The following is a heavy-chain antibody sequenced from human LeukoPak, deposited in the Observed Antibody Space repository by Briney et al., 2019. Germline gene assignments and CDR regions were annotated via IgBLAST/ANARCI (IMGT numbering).Heavy chain of an antibody. CDR3: VKDWSDESRCGGDCLDS. CDR2: IPPSGGKS. CDR1: GFTFSNYA. D-gene: IGHD2-21*02. V-gene: IGHV3-23*01. Sequence: GGSLRLSCAASGFTFSNYAMTWVRQAPGKGLEWVSTIPPSGGKSFYAVSVKGRFTISRDNSKNTLHLQMNSLRGEDTAIYYCVKDWSDESRCGGDCLDSWGQRTQVIVSS. J-gene: IGHJ4*02.